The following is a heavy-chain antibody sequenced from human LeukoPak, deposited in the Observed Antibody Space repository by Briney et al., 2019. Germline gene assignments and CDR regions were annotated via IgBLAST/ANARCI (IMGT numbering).Heavy chain of an antibody. CDR3: ARLQRGSGSYYNDDFDY. CDR1: GYTFTSYG. CDR2: ISAYNGNT. D-gene: IGHD3-10*01. J-gene: IGHJ4*02. Sequence: ASVKVSCKASGYTFTSYGISWVRQAPGQGLEWMGWISAYNGNTNYAQKLQGGVTMTTDTSTSTAYMELRSLRSDDTAVYYCARLQRGSGSYYNDDFDYWGQGTLVTVSS. V-gene: IGHV1-18*01.